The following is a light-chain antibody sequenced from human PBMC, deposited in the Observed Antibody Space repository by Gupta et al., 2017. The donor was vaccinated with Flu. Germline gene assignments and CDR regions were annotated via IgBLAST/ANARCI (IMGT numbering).Light chain of an antibody. J-gene: IGLJ1*01. CDR2: GNN. CDR1: SSNIGSNY. Sequence: QSVLTQPPSASGTPGQRVTISCSGSSSNIGSNYVYWYQQLPGTAPKLLIYGNNQRPSGVPDRFSGSKSGTSAPLAISGLRSEDEADYYCAAWDDSLSGRYVFGTGTKVTVL. V-gene: IGLV1-47*01. CDR3: AAWDDSLSGRYV.